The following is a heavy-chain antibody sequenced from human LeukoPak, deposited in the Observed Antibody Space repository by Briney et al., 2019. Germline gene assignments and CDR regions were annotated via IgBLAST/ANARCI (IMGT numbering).Heavy chain of an antibody. CDR1: GFTFSSYE. Sequence: GGSLRLSCAASGFTFSSYEMNWVRQAPGKGLEWVSYISSSGSTIYYADSVKGRFTISRDNAKNSLYLQMNSLRAEDTAVYYCARESGASLRFLRGDAFDIWGQGTMVTVSS. CDR2: ISSSGSTI. D-gene: IGHD3-3*01. V-gene: IGHV3-48*03. J-gene: IGHJ3*02. CDR3: ARESGASLRFLRGDAFDI.